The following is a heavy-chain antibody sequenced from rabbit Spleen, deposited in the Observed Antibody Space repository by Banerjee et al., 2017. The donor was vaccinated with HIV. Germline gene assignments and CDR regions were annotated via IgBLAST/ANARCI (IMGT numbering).Heavy chain of an antibody. CDR2: IFAGSTGTT. D-gene: IGHD7-1*01. CDR3: ARQGATGVEFNL. J-gene: IGHJ4*01. V-gene: IGHV1S45*01. CDR1: GFSFSNKAV. Sequence: QEQLVESGGGLVKPEGSLKLSCTASGFSFSNKAVMCWVRQAPGKGLEWIGTIFAGSTGTTDYASWARGRFTVSKTSSTTVTLQLNSLTAADTATYFCARQGATGVEFNLWGQGTLVTVS.